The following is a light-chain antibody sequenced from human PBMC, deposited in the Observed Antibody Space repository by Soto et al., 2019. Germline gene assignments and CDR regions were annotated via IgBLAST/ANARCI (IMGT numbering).Light chain of an antibody. J-gene: IGKJ1*01. CDR2: GAS. CDR1: QSVSSSY. Sequence: EIVLTQSPGTLSLSPGESATLSCRASQSVSSSYLAWYQQTPGQAPRLLMYGASSRATGIPDRFSGSGSGTDFTLTISRLAPEDFAVYYCQHYGDSRTFGQGTKVEIK. V-gene: IGKV3-20*01. CDR3: QHYGDSRT.